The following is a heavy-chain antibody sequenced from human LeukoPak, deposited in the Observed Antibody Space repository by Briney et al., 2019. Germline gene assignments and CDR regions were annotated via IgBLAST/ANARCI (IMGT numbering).Heavy chain of an antibody. CDR3: AREVYSSAWSSFDY. V-gene: IGHV3-74*01. CDR1: VFTFTSYW. Sequence: PVGCLRLSCAASVFTFTSYWMYWVPQAPGKGLGCVSRINSDESSTIHADSVKGRFTTSRENAKKTLYLQMNSLRAEETAVYYCAREVYSSAWSSFDYWGQGTLVTVSS. J-gene: IGHJ4*02. CDR2: INSDESST. D-gene: IGHD6-19*01.